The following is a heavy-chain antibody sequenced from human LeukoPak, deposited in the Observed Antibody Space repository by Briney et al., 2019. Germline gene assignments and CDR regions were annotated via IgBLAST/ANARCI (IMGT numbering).Heavy chain of an antibody. CDR3: ARVHHYYDSSGYHLNWFDP. D-gene: IGHD3-22*01. CDR1: GFTFSSNY. Sequence: PGGSLRLSCAASGFTFSSNYMSWVRQAPGKGLEWVSVIYSGGSTYYSDSVKRRFTISRDNSKNTLYLQMNRLRAEDTAVYYCARVHHYYDSSGYHLNWFDPWGQGTLVTVSS. CDR2: IYSGGST. J-gene: IGHJ5*02. V-gene: IGHV3-66*01.